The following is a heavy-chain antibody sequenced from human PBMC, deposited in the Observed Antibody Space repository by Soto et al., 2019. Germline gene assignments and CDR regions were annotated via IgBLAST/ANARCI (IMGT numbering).Heavy chain of an antibody. Sequence: GGSLRLSCAASGFTFSNAWMNWVRQAPGKGLEWVGRIKSKTDGGTTDYAAPVKGRFTISRDNSQNTLYLQMNSLRAEDTAVYYCAGPGELHRYWGQGTLVTVSS. CDR2: IKSKTDGGTT. D-gene: IGHD1-26*01. J-gene: IGHJ4*02. CDR3: AGPGELHRY. V-gene: IGHV3-15*07. CDR1: GFTFSNAW.